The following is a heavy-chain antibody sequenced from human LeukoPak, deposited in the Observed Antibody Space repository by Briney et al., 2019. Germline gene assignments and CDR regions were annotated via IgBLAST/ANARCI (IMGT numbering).Heavy chain of an antibody. CDR1: GGSISSSY. Sequence: TSETLSLTCSVSGGSISSSYWSWIRQAPGKGLEWIGQMYYSGSTNYNPSLKSRVTMSVDTSKNQFSLKLTSVTAADTAVYYCACQTNDAFDIWGQGTMVTVSS. V-gene: IGHV4-59*08. J-gene: IGHJ3*02. CDR3: ACQTNDAFDI. CDR2: MYYSGST.